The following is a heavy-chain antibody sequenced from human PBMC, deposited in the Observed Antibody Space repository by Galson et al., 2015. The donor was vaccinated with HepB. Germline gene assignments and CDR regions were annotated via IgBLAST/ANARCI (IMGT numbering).Heavy chain of an antibody. V-gene: IGHV3-13*01. CDR1: GFTFSSYD. CDR3: ARARYSGSRWYFDY. J-gene: IGHJ4*02. D-gene: IGHD1-26*01. CDR2: IGTAGDT. Sequence: SLRLSCAASGFTFSSYDMHWVRQATGKGLEWVSAIGTAGDTYYPGSVKGRFTISRENAKNSLYLQMNSLRAGDTAVYYCARARYSGSRWYFDYWGQGTLVTVSS.